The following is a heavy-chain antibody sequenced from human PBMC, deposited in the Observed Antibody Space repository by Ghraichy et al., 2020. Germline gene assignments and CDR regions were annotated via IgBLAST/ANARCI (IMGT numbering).Heavy chain of an antibody. J-gene: IGHJ4*02. CDR3: ARTAGIGVDY. D-gene: IGHD1-26*01. Sequence: SETLSLTCAISGDSVSSSSSAWNWIRQSPSRGLEWLGMTYYRSKWYYHYAVSVKSRVTINPDTSKNQFSLQLNSVTPEDTAMYYCARTAGIGVDYWGQGTLVTVSS. CDR1: GDSVSSSSSA. V-gene: IGHV6-1*01. CDR2: TYYRSKWYY.